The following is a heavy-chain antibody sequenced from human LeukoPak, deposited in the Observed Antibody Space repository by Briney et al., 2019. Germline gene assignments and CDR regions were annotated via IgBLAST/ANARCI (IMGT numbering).Heavy chain of an antibody. CDR1: GFTFSSYG. J-gene: IGHJ4*02. V-gene: IGHV3-30*18. D-gene: IGHD3-3*01. CDR3: AKDHYWSIDY. CDR2: ISYDGSNK. Sequence: GGSLRLSCAASGFTFSSYGMHWVRQAPGKGLEWVAVISYDGSNKYYADSVKGRFTISRDNSKNTLYLQMNSLRAEDTGVYYCAKDHYWSIDYWGRGTLVTVSS.